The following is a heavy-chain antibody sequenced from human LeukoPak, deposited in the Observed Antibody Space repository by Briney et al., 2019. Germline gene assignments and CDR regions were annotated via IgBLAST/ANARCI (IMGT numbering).Heavy chain of an antibody. D-gene: IGHD4-11*01. CDR2: INPNSGGT. V-gene: IGHV1-2*02. CDR3: ARITTDDAFDI. CDR1: GYTFTGYY. J-gene: IGHJ3*02. Sequence: GSSVKVSCKASGYTFTGYYMHWVRQAPGQGLEWMGWINPNSGGTNYAQKFQGRVTMTRDTSISTAYMGLSRLRSDDTAVYYCARITTDDAFDIWGQGTMVTVSS.